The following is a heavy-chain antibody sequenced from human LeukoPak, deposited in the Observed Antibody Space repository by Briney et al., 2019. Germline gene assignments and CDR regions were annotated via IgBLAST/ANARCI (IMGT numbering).Heavy chain of an antibody. V-gene: IGHV3-30*18. J-gene: IGHJ6*02. Sequence: GGSVTLFCAVSGFTFSSYGMHWVRQAPGEGLEGVASISFDGSNKYYADSVKGRYTISRDKSENPVYLQMNSLRAADTAVYYCAKSSASGNYSYYGMDVWGQGTTVTLSS. CDR2: ISFDGSNK. CDR1: GFTFSSYG. CDR3: AKSSASGNYSYYGMDV. D-gene: IGHD3-10*01.